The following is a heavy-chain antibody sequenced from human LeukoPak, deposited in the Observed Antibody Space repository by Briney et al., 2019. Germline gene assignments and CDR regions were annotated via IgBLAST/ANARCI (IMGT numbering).Heavy chain of an antibody. J-gene: IGHJ4*02. CDR2: ISSSGGTI. Sequence: PGGSLRLSCAASEFTFSDYYMSWIRQAPGKGLEWVSYISSSGGTIYYADSVKGRFTISRDNAKNSLYLLMNSLRAEDTAVYYCARGPRGRITIFGVVIMTEAYFDYWGQGTLVTVSS. D-gene: IGHD3-3*01. CDR1: EFTFSDYY. V-gene: IGHV3-11*01. CDR3: ARGPRGRITIFGVVIMTEAYFDY.